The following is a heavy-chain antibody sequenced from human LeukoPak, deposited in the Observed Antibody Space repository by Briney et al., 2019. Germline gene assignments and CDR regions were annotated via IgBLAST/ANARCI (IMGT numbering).Heavy chain of an antibody. CDR2: IYHSGST. CDR3: AREMTTVVTDYFDY. D-gene: IGHD4-23*01. J-gene: IGHJ4*02. V-gene: IGHV4-59*01. CDR1: GGSISSYY. Sequence: SETLSLTCTVSGGSISSYYWSWIRQPPGKGLEWIGYIYHSGSTNYNPSLKSRVTISVDTSKNQFSLKLSSVTAADTAVYYCAREMTTVVTDYFDYRGQGTLVTVSS.